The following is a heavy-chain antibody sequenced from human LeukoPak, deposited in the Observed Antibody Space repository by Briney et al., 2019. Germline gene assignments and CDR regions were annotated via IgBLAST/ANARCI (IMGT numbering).Heavy chain of an antibody. CDR3: ASFAIVGAPEDAFDI. CDR1: GGSISSSSYY. D-gene: IGHD1-26*01. V-gene: IGHV4-39*01. Sequence: KASETLSLTCTVSGGSISSSSYYWGWIRQPPGKGLECIGSIYYSGSTYYNPSLKSRVTISVDTSKNQFSLKLSSVTAADTAVYYCASFAIVGAPEDAFDIWGQGTMVTVSS. J-gene: IGHJ3*02. CDR2: IYYSGST.